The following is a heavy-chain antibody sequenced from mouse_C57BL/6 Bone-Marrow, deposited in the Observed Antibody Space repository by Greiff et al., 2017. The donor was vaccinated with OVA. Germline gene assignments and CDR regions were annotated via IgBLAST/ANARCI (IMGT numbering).Heavy chain of an antibody. V-gene: IGHV1-4*01. CDR2: INPSSGYT. J-gene: IGHJ2*01. D-gene: IGHD2-1*01. Sequence: QVQLKQSGAELARPGASVKMSCKASGYTFTSYTMHWVKQRPGQGLEWIGYINPSSGYTKYNQKFKDKATLTADKSSSTAYMQLSSLTSEDSAVYYCARGGYGNYGLRFPHWGQGTTLTVSS. CDR3: ARGGYGNYGLRFPH. CDR1: GYTFTSYT.